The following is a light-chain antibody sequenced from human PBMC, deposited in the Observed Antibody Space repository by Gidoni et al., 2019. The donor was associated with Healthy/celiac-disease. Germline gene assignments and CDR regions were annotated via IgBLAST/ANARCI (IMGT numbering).Light chain of an antibody. CDR1: QSVSSSY. V-gene: IGKV3-20*01. CDR2: GAS. Sequence: EIVWTQSPGTLSLSPGERATLSCRASQSVSSSYLAWFQQKPGQAPRLLIYGASSRATGIPDRFSGSGSGTDFTLTISRLEPEDFAVSYCQQYGSSLTXGPGTGGNQT. J-gene: IGKJ1*01. CDR3: QQYGSSLT.